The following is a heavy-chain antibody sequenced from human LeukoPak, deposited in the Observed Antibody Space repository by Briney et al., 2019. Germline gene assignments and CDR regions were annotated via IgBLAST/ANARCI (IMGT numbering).Heavy chain of an antibody. V-gene: IGHV3-23*01. CDR3: AKVSAPYDDYYFDY. CDR2: ISGSGGST. D-gene: IGHD4-17*01. CDR1: GFTFSSYA. J-gene: IGHJ4*02. Sequence: GGSLRLSCAASGFTFSSYAMSWVRQAPGKGLEWVSAISGSGGSTYYADSVRGRFTISRDNSKNTLYLQMSSLRAEDTAVYYCAKVSAPYDDYYFDYWGQGTLVTVSS.